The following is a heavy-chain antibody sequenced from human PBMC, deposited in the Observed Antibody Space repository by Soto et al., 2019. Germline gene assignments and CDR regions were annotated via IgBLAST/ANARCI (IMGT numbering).Heavy chain of an antibody. Sequence: QVQLVQSGAEVKKPGASVKVSCKASGYTFRSYGITWVRQAPGRGLEWMGWISAYNGNTTYAQNLQGRVTMTTDTSTTTAYMELRSLRSDDTALYYGARVPGYCSGGSCYAVDPWGQGTLVTVSS. CDR3: ARVPGYCSGGSCYAVDP. V-gene: IGHV1-18*04. CDR1: GYTFRSYG. D-gene: IGHD2-15*01. CDR2: ISAYNGNT. J-gene: IGHJ5*02.